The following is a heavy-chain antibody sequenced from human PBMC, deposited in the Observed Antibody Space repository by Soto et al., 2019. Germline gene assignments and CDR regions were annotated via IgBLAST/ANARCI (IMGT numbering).Heavy chain of an antibody. V-gene: IGHV4-30-2*01. D-gene: IGHD6-19*01. CDR3: ARGSGWYFH. J-gene: IGHJ4*02. Sequence: SETLSLTCAVSGGSISSGGYSWSWIRQPPGKGLEWIGYMYHSGSTYYNPSLKSRVTISIDTSKNQFSLKLTSVTAADTAVYYCARGSGWYFHWGQGTLVTVSS. CDR1: GGSISSGGYS. CDR2: MYHSGST.